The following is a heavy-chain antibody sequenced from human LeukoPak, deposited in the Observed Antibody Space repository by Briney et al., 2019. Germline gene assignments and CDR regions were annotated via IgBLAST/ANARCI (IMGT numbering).Heavy chain of an antibody. CDR1: GFTFSIYG. Sequence: GGSLRLSCAASGFTFSIYGMHWVRQAPGKGLEWVAVISYDGSNKYYADSVKGRFTISRDNSKNTLYLQMNSLRAEDTAVYYCAKGSDPGTFDYWGQGTLVTVSS. D-gene: IGHD1-26*01. CDR2: ISYDGSNK. V-gene: IGHV3-30*18. J-gene: IGHJ4*02. CDR3: AKGSDPGTFDY.